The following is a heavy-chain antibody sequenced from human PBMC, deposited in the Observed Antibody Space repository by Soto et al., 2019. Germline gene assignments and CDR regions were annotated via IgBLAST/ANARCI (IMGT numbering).Heavy chain of an antibody. Sequence: HPGGSLRLSCAASGFTFSSYGMHWVRQAPGKGLEWVAVISYDGSNKYYADSVKGRFTISRDNSKNTLYLQMNSLRAEDTAVYYCAKATGYSRGWSLWGQGTLVTVSS. V-gene: IGHV3-30*18. J-gene: IGHJ4*02. CDR1: GFTFSSYG. CDR2: ISYDGSNK. D-gene: IGHD6-19*01. CDR3: AKATGYSRGWSL.